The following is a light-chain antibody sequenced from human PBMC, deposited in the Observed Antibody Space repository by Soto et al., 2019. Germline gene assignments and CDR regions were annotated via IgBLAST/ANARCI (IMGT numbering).Light chain of an antibody. CDR1: QSVSNNY. CDR3: QQYATSPLT. CDR2: GAS. V-gene: IGKV3-20*01. J-gene: IGKJ1*01. Sequence: EIVLTHFPSTLSLSPGERATLSCRASQSVSNNYLAWYQQKPGQAPRLVIFGASNRATGIPDRFSASGSGTEFTLTISRLEPEDVAVYYCQQYATSPLTFGHGTKVEI.